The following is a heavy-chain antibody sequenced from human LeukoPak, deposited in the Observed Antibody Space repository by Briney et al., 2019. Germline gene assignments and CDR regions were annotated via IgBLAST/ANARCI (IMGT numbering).Heavy chain of an antibody. D-gene: IGHD3-16*02. Sequence: SETLSLTCAVYGGSFSGYYWGWIRQPPGKGLEWIGNIYYSGSTYYNPSLESRVTMSLDTSKNQFSLKLSSVTAADTAVYYCARDENGYVWGSFRAWGQGTLVTVSS. CDR2: IYYSGST. CDR1: GGSFSGYY. J-gene: IGHJ5*02. V-gene: IGHV4-34*01. CDR3: ARDENGYVWGSFRA.